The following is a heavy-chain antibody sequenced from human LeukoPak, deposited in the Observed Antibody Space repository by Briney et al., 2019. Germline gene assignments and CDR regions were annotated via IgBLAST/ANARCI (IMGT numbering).Heavy chain of an antibody. D-gene: IGHD4-17*01. CDR3: ARHDYGVTGY. CDR2: IYYSGST. V-gene: IGHV4-39*07. J-gene: IGHJ4*02. Sequence: SETLSLTCTVSGGSISSSSYYWGWIRQPPGKGLEWIGSIYYSGSTYYNPSLKSRVTISVDTSKNQFSLKLSSVTAADTAVYYCARHDYGVTGYWGQGTLVTVSS. CDR1: GGSISSSSYY.